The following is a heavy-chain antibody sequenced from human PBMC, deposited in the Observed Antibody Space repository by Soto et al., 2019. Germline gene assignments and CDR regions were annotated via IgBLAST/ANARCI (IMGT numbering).Heavy chain of an antibody. CDR1: GYTFTGYY. V-gene: IGHV1-2*04. CDR2: INPNSSGT. J-gene: IGHJ3*02. Sequence: ASVKVSCKASGYTFTGYYMHWVRQAPGQGLEWMGWINPNSSGTNYAQKFQGWVTITRDTSISTAYMELSRLRSDDTAVYYCARGEQGNAFDIWGQGTMVTVSS. CDR3: ARGEQGNAFDI. D-gene: IGHD1-26*01.